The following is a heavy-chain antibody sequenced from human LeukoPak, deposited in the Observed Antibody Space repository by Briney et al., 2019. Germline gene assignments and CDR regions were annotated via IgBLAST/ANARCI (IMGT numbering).Heavy chain of an antibody. CDR2: IYYSGHS. CDR1: GGSFTNYY. Sequence: PSETLSLTCTVSGGSFTNYYWSWIRHPPGKGLGWVGFIYYSGHSNYNPSLRSRVTLSTDTSKRQFSLTLSSVTAADTAVYYCARTEMASSPRGYFDFWGQGTLVTVST. D-gene: IGHD5-24*01. J-gene: IGHJ4*02. CDR3: ARTEMASSPRGYFDF. V-gene: IGHV4-59*01.